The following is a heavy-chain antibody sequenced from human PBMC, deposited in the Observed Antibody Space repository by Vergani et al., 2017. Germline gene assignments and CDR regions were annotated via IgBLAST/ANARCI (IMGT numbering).Heavy chain of an antibody. Sequence: EVQLLESGGGLVQPGGSLRLSCAASGFTFSSYAMSWVRQAPGKGLEWVSAISGSGGSTYYADSVKGRFTISRDNSKNTLYLQMNSLRAEDTAVYCCAKDPHSSGWYRGYFDYWGQGTLVTVSS. D-gene: IGHD6-19*01. V-gene: IGHV3-23*01. CDR3: AKDPHSSGWYRGYFDY. CDR1: GFTFSSYA. CDR2: ISGSGGST. J-gene: IGHJ4*02.